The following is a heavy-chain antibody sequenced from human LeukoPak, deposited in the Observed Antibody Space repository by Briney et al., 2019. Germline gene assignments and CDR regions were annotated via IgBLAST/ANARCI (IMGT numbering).Heavy chain of an antibody. V-gene: IGHV1-69*01. Sequence: SSVKVSCKASGGTFSSYAISWVRQAPGQGLEWMGGIIPIFGTANYAQKFRGRVTITADESTSTAYMELSSLRSEDTAVYYCARGILRGYPTYYYYYMDVWGKGTTVTVSS. D-gene: IGHD3-9*01. CDR2: IIPIFGTA. CDR1: GGTFSSYA. J-gene: IGHJ6*03. CDR3: ARGILRGYPTYYYYYMDV.